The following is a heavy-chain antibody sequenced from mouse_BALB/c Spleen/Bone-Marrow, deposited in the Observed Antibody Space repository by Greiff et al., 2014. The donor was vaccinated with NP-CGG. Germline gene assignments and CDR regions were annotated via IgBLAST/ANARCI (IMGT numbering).Heavy chain of an antibody. CDR2: IYPSDSYT. V-gene: IGHV1-69*02. CDR3: TRMYYNYYAMDY. D-gene: IGHD1-3*01. Sequence: VQLQQSGAELVRPEASVKVSCKASGYTFINYWINWVRQRPGQGLEWIGNIYPSDSYTNYNQKFKDKATLTVDKSSSTAYMQLSSPTSEDSADYYCTRMYYNYYAMDYWGQGTSVTVSS. CDR1: GYTFINYW. J-gene: IGHJ4*01.